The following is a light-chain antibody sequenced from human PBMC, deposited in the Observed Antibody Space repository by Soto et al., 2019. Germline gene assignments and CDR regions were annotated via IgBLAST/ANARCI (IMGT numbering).Light chain of an antibody. V-gene: IGLV1-40*01. CDR1: SSNIGAHYD. CDR2: GNS. Sequence: QSALTQPPSVSGAPGQRVTISCTGSSSNIGAHYDVHWYQQLPGTAPKLLIYGNSNRPSGVPDRFSGSKSGTSASLAITGLQAEDEADYYSQSYANGLSVYVFGTGTKITV. J-gene: IGLJ1*01. CDR3: QSYANGLSVYV.